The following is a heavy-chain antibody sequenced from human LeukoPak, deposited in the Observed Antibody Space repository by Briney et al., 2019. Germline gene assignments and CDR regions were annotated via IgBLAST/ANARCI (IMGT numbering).Heavy chain of an antibody. D-gene: IGHD6-19*01. CDR3: AKDGAPAGSGGWLGGFDI. J-gene: IGHJ3*02. CDR1: GLTFRYYA. Sequence: GGSLRLSCAASGLTFRYYAMSWVRQARGKGLAWVSSINESGARTFYADYVKGRFTISRDMSKNMVYLQMNSLRAEDTALYYCAKDGAPAGSGGWLGGFDIWGEGTMVTVSS. V-gene: IGHV3-23*01. CDR2: INESGART.